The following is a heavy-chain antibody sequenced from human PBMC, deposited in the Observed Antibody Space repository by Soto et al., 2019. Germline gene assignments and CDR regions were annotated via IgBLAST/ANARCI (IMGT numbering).Heavy chain of an antibody. D-gene: IGHD6-19*01. J-gene: IGHJ4*02. V-gene: IGHV4-38-2*01. CDR1: GYSISSGYY. CDR2: FYHRGNT. Sequence: SETLSLTCAVSGYSISSGYYWGWIRQPPGKGLEWIGSFYHRGNTYYNPSLKSRVTISVDTSKNQFSLKLNSVTAADTAVYYCARVATFYSVTGTTYYFDYWGQGTLVTVSS. CDR3: ARVATFYSVTGTTYYFDY.